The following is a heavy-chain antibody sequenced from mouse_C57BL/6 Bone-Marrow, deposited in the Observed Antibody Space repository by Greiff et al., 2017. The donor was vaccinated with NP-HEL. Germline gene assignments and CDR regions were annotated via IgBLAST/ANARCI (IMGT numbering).Heavy chain of an antibody. D-gene: IGHD1-1*01. CDR2: IDPSDSYT. CDR1: GYTFTSYW. CDR3: ARSYGSRGYFDY. Sequence: QVQLQQPGAELVRPGTSVKLSCKASGYTFTSYWMHWVKQRPGQGLEWIGVIDPSDSYTNYNQKFKGKATLTVDTSSSTAYMQLSSLTSEDSAVDYCARSYGSRGYFDYWGQGTTLTVSA. V-gene: IGHV1-59*01. J-gene: IGHJ2*01.